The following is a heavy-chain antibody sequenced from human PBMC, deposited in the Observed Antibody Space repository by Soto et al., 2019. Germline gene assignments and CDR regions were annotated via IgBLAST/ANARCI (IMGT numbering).Heavy chain of an antibody. D-gene: IGHD6-6*01. Sequence: QVLLQQWGAGLLKPSETLSLTCAVYGGSFSGYYWSGIRQPPGKGLEWIGEINHSGSTNYNPSLKSRVTISVDTSKNQFSLKLSSVTAADTAVYYCARTSRFEYWGQGTLVTVSS. V-gene: IGHV4-34*02. CDR1: GGSFSGYY. CDR2: INHSGST. CDR3: ARTSRFEY. J-gene: IGHJ4*02.